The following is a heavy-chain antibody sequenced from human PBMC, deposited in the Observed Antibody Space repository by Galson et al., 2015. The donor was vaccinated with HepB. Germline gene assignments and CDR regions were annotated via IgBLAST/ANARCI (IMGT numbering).Heavy chain of an antibody. J-gene: IGHJ4*02. Sequence: SLRLSCAASGFSFSDYNMNWVRQAPGKGLEWVASISGNGAYIYYADSVKGRFFTSKDSAKKSLSLRLSSLRVDDTAVYFCARDAKRSLGSCWLNIFYLDYWGQGALVCVSS. V-gene: IGHV3-21*01. CDR2: ISGNGAYI. CDR3: ARDAKRSLGSCWLNIFYLDY. D-gene: IGHD3-16*01. CDR1: GFSFSDYN.